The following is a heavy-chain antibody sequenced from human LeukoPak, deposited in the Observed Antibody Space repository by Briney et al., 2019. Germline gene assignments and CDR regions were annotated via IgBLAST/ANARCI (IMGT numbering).Heavy chain of an antibody. CDR2: IIPIFGTA. J-gene: IGHJ4*02. CDR3: ARDRGAAAGSIDY. V-gene: IGHV1-69*13. D-gene: IGHD6-13*01. CDR1: GGTFSSYA. Sequence: GASVKVSCKASGGTFSSYAISWVRQAPGQGLEWMGGIIPIFGTANYAQKFQGRVTITADESTSTAYMELSSLRSEDTAVYYCARDRGAAAGSIDYWGQGTLVTVSS.